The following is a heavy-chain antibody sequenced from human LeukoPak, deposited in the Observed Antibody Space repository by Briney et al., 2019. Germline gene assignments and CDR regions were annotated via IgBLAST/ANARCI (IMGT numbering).Heavy chain of an antibody. CDR2: IYHSGST. CDR3: ASVVAQWGIVDDHTFDT. CDR1: GGSFNGYY. J-gene: IGHJ3*02. Sequence: SETLSLTCAVFGGSFNGYYWSWIRQPPEKGLEWIGEIYHSGSTNFNPSLKSRVTISVDTSKNQFSLKLSSVTVADTAVYYCASVVAQWGIVDDHTFDTWGQGTVVTVSS. D-gene: IGHD2-15*01. V-gene: IGHV4-34*01.